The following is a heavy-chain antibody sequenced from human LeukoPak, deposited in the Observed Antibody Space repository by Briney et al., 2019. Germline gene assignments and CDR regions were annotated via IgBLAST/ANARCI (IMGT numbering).Heavy chain of an antibody. CDR3: ARSAQGWSGYYPKGHYYYYYMDV. CDR2: IIPIFGIA. D-gene: IGHD3-3*01. V-gene: IGHV1-69*05. CDR1: GGTFSSYA. Sequence: ASVKVSCKASGGTFSSYAISWVRQAPGQGLEWMGGIIPIFGIANYAQKFQGRVTITTDESTSTAYMELSSLRSEDTAVYYCARSAQGWSGYYPKGHYYYYYMDVWGKGTTVTVPS. J-gene: IGHJ6*03.